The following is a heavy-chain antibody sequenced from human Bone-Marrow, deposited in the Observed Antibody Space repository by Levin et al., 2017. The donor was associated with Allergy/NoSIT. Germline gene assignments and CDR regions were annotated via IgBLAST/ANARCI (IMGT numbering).Heavy chain of an antibody. D-gene: IGHD2-15*01. V-gene: IGHV1-18*01. CDR3: ARGPHCSGGTCYSQWFDP. CDR2: ISAYNGNT. CDR1: GYTFTSYG. J-gene: IGHJ5*02. Sequence: GESLKISCKASGYTFTSYGISWVRQAPGQGLEWMGWISAYNGNTKYPQKLQGRVTMTTDTSTSTAYMELRSLRSDDTAVYYCARGPHCSGGTCYSQWFDPWGQGTLVTVSS.